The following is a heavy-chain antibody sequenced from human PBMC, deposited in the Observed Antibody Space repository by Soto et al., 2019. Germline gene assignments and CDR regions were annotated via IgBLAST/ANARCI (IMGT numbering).Heavy chain of an antibody. V-gene: IGHV4-4*02. CDR2: IYHSGNT. J-gene: IGHJ4*02. CDR1: GGSISSSNW. Sequence: QVQLQESGPGLVKSSGTLSLTCTVSGGSISSSNWWTWVRQTPGKGLEWIGEIYHSGNTNYNPSXXXXXXXXXXXXXXXXXXXXXXXXXXDTAVYYCARVESPPYFHYWGQGTLVTVSS. CDR3: ARVESPPYFHY. D-gene: IGHD3-10*01.